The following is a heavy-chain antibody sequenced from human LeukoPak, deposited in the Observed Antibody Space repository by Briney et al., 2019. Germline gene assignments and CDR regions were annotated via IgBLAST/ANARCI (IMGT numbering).Heavy chain of an antibody. CDR3: AKDARRVRDIGVVFGRGRGYMDV. J-gene: IGHJ6*03. CDR2: IRYDGSIK. CDR1: GFTFGGYS. Sequence: GGSLRLSCSTSGFTFGGYSMNWVRQAPGKGLEWVAFIRYDGSIKYYADSVKGRFTISRDNSKNTLYLQMNSLRGEDTAVYYCAKDARRVRDIGVVFGRGRGYMDVWGKGTTVTVSS. D-gene: IGHD2-15*01. V-gene: IGHV3-30*02.